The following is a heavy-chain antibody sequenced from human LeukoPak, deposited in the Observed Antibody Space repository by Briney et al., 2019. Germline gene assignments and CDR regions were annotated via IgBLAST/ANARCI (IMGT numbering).Heavy chain of an antibody. CDR3: AKVVAVDFPMTDHDY. CDR2: ISGSGGST. Sequence: GGSLRLSCAASGFTFSSYAMSWVRQAPGRGLEWVSAISGSGGSTYYADSVKGRFTISRDNSKNTLYLQMNSLRAEDTAVYYCAKVVAVDFPMTDHDYWGQGTLVTVSS. CDR1: GFTFSSYA. V-gene: IGHV3-23*01. J-gene: IGHJ4*02. D-gene: IGHD3-3*01.